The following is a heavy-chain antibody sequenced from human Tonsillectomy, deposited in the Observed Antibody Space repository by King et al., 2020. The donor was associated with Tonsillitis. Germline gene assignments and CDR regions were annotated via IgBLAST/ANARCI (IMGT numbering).Heavy chain of an antibody. V-gene: IGHV2-70*01. D-gene: IGHD3-10*01. CDR3: ARXYYGSGSXRVDDAFXX. J-gene: IGHJ3*02. Sequence: TLKESGPALVKPTQTLTLTCTFSGFSLSTSGMCVSWIRQPPXKALXWLAXIDWDDDKYYRTXLKTRLTXSKDTSKNQVFLTRTNMDPVDTATYYCARXYYGSGSXRVDDAFXXWGXXXXVTXSX. CDR1: GFSLSTSGMC. CDR2: IDWDDDK.